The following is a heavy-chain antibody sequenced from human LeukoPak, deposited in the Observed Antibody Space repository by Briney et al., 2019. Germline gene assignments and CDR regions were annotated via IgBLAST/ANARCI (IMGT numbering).Heavy chain of an antibody. CDR1: GFTFSSSA. CDR3: AKTIFGVLPTPSEFDY. D-gene: IGHD3-3*01. Sequence: GGSLRLSCAASGFTFSSSAMNWVRQAPGKGLEWVSGISGGGGTTFYADSVKGRFTISRDSSKNTVLLQMNSLRVEDTAIYYCAKTIFGVLPTPSEFDYWGQGTLVTVSS. V-gene: IGHV3-23*01. CDR2: ISGGGGTT. J-gene: IGHJ4*02.